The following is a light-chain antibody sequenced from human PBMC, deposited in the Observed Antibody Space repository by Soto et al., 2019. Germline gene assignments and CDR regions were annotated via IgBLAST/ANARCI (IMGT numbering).Light chain of an antibody. V-gene: IGKV3-15*01. CDR1: QRLSSN. CDR2: GVS. CDR3: QQYKNGSALT. Sequence: LVMTQSPATLSVSPGEIATLSCRASQRLSSNLAWYQQKPGQAPRLLIYGVSTRATGVPARFSGSGSGTEFTLTISSLQSEDSAVYYCQQYKNGSALTFCGGTKVDIK. J-gene: IGKJ4*01.